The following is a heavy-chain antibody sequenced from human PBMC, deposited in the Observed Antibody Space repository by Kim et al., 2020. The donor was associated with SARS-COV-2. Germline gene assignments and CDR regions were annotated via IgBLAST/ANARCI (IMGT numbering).Heavy chain of an antibody. CDR2: ISYSGST. CDR3: ARHDYHLLLSYFDY. CDR1: GGSISSSNYF. D-gene: IGHD2-2*01. V-gene: IGHV4-39*01. Sequence: SETLSLTCTVSGGSISSSNYFWDWIRQPPGKGLEWIGGISYSGSTHYNPSLKSRVTIFVDTSKNQFSLRLTSVTAADTAVYYCARHDYHLLLSYFDYWGQGILVTVSS. J-gene: IGHJ4*02.